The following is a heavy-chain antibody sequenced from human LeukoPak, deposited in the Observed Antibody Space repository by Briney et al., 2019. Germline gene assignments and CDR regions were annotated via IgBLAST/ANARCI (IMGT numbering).Heavy chain of an antibody. J-gene: IGHJ4*02. Sequence: GGSLRLSCAASQFYMNWVRQAPGKGLEWVSTIYSGGSTYYADSVKGRFIISRDNSKNTLYLQMNSLRAEDSAVYYCGSGESYYLENWGQGTLVTVSS. D-gene: IGHD3-10*01. CDR1: QFY. CDR3: GSGESYYLEN. V-gene: IGHV3-66*01. CDR2: IYSGGST.